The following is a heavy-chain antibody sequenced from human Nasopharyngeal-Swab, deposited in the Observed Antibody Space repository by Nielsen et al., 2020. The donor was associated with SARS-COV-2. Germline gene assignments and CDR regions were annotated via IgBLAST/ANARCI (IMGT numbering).Heavy chain of an antibody. D-gene: IGHD3-22*01. CDR2: ISAYNGNT. J-gene: IGHJ4*02. Sequence: ASVKVSCKASGYTFTNHFMHWVRQAPGQGLEWMGMISAYNGNTNYAQKLQGRVTMTTDTSTSTAYMELRSLRSDDTAVYYCARAGDYDSSGYYPPPFDYWGQGTLVTVSS. V-gene: IGHV1-18*04. CDR1: GYTFTNHF. CDR3: ARAGDYDSSGYYPPPFDY.